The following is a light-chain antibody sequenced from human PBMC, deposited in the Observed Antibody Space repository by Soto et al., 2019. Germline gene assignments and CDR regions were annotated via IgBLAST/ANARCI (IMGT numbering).Light chain of an antibody. CDR1: SGHSSYI. V-gene: IGLV4-60*02. J-gene: IGLJ2*01. CDR3: ETWDSNTRA. CDR2: LEGSGSY. Sequence: QSVLTQSSSASASLGSSVKLTCTLSSGHSSYIIAWHHQQPGKAPRYLMKLEGSGSYNKGSGVPDRFSGSSSGADLYLTISNLQFEDEANYYCETWDSNTRAFGGGTKLTVL.